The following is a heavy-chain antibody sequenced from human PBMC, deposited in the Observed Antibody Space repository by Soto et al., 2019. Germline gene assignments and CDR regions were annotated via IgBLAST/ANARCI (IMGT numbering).Heavy chain of an antibody. D-gene: IGHD6-13*01. Sequence: PGGSLRLSCAAPGFTFSSYSMNWVRQAPGKGLEWVSSISSSSYIYYADSVKGRFTISRDNAKNSLYLQMNSLRAEDTAVYYCARDFGSSSWYSRLYYYGMDVWGQGTTVTVSS. CDR3: ARDFGSSSWYSRLYYYGMDV. V-gene: IGHV3-21*01. J-gene: IGHJ6*02. CDR1: GFTFSSYS. CDR2: ISSSSYI.